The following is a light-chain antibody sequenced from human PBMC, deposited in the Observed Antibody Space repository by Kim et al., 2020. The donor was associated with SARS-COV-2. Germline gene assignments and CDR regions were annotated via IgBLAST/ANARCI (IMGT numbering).Light chain of an antibody. Sequence: VTISCTGSNSNNGAGYHVHWYQHLPGTAPKLLIYDNTNRPPGVPDRFSGSKSGTSASLAITGLQAEDEADYYCQSYDSSLTGSRVFGGGTKLTVL. CDR1: NSNNGAGYH. CDR3: QSYDSSLTGSRV. J-gene: IGLJ3*02. CDR2: DNT. V-gene: IGLV1-40*01.